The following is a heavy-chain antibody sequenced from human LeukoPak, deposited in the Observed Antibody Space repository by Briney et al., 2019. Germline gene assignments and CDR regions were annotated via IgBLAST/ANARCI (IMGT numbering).Heavy chain of an antibody. D-gene: IGHD5-24*01. CDR2: ISAYNGNT. V-gene: IGHV1-18*01. Sequence: GASVKVSCKASGYTFTSYGISWVRQAPGQGLEWMGWISAYNGNTNYAQKLQGRVTMTTDTSTSTAYMELRSLRSDDTAVYYCAKSRRDGYNPTFDYWGQGTLVTVSS. J-gene: IGHJ4*02. CDR3: AKSRRDGYNPTFDY. CDR1: GYTFTSYG.